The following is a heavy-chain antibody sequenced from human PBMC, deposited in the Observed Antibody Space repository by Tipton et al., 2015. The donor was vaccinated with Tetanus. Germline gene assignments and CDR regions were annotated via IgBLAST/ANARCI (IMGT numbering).Heavy chain of an antibody. D-gene: IGHD6-13*01. CDR2: TYYRSKWYN. J-gene: IGHJ6*02. CDR1: GDSVSSNSAA. CDR3: ARGGGVAAAGGDYYYGMDV. Sequence: LVKPTQTLSLTCAISGDSVSSNSAAWNWIRQSPSRGLEWLGRTYYRSKWYNDYAVSVKSRITINPDTSKNQFSLQLNSVTPEDTAVYYCARGGGVAAAGGDYYYGMDVWGQGTTVTVSS. V-gene: IGHV6-1*01.